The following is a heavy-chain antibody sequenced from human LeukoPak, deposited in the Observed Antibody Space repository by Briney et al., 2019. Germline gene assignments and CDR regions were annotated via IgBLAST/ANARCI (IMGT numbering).Heavy chain of an antibody. Sequence: SDTLSLTCTVSGGSLSGHFWSWFRRPPGEGLETFGYFHSSGSANSNPSYKSRVTVSLEMSKNQFSLSLSSVTASDTAVYYCARDPGDTDWYNFDFWGQGILVTVSS. CDR2: FHSSGSA. CDR3: ARDPGDTDWYNFDF. J-gene: IGHJ4*02. CDR1: GGSLSGHF. D-gene: IGHD3-9*01. V-gene: IGHV4-59*11.